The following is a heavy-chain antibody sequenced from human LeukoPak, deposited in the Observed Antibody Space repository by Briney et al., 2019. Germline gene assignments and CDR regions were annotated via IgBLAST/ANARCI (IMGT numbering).Heavy chain of an antibody. J-gene: IGHJ4*02. Sequence: GGSLRLSCAASGFTFSSYAMSWVRQAPGKGLEWVSAISRSGGSTYYADSVKGRFTISSDNSKNTLYLQMNSLRAEDTAVYYCAKVRGYCSGGSCYPSDFYFDYWGQGTLVTVSS. CDR1: GFTFSSYA. CDR2: ISRSGGST. V-gene: IGHV3-23*01. D-gene: IGHD2-15*01. CDR3: AKVRGYCSGGSCYPSDFYFDY.